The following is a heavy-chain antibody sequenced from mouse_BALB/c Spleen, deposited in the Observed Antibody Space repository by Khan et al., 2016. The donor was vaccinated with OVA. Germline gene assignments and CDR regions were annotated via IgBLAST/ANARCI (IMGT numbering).Heavy chain of an antibody. CDR1: GYTFTNFG. D-gene: IGHD1-1*01. CDR2: INTSTGEP. J-gene: IGHJ3*01. CDR3: ARGLNYYGSGFAY. V-gene: IGHV9-1*02. Sequence: QIQLVQSGPELKKPGETVKISCKASGYTFTNFGMNWVKQAPGKALKWMGWINTSTGEPTYADDFKGRFAFSLETSASTAYLQINNLKNADMATYFCARGLNYYGSGFAYWGQGTLVTVSA.